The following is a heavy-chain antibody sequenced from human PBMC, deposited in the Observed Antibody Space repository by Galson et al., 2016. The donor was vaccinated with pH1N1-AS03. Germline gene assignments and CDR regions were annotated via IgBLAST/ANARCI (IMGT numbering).Heavy chain of an antibody. D-gene: IGHD3-10*01. Sequence: SLRLSCAASGFTFGGYWMHWVRHGPGKGLEWVSNIHTDGSRTTYADSVKGRFTISRDNAKNTLYLQMSSLRAEDTAVYYCARVYYYGSAGSYSLDYWGQGTLVTVSS. V-gene: IGHV3-74*01. CDR3: ARVYYYGSAGSYSLDY. CDR2: IHTDGSRT. CDR1: GFTFGGYW. J-gene: IGHJ4*02.